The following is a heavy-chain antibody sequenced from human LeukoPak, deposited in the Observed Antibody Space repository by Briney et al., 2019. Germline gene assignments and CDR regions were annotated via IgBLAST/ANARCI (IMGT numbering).Heavy chain of an antibody. J-gene: IGHJ4*02. V-gene: IGHV3-30*18. CDR1: GFTYSSFG. CDR2: ISYDGSNK. CDR3: AKDPPVHWKDAWYFDY. Sequence: QSGGSLRLSCAASGFTYSSFGMHSVRQAPGKGLEWVAVISYDGSNKFYADSVKGRFTISRDNSKNTLYLQMNSLRAEDTAVYYCAKDPPVHWKDAWYFDYWGQGTLVTVSS. D-gene: IGHD1-1*01.